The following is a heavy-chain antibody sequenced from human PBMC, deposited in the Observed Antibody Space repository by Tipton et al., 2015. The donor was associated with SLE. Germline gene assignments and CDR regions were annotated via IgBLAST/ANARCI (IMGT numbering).Heavy chain of an antibody. CDR2: ISAYNGYT. J-gene: IGHJ4*02. D-gene: IGHD1-26*01. Sequence: QLVQSGAEVKKPGASVKVSCKASGYTFTTYGISWVRQAPGQGLEWMGWISAYNGYTNYAQKLQGRVTMTTDTSTSTAYMELRGLSSDDTSVYVGARGPRRSTCFHLDYRGEGPLVTVS. CDR1: GYTFTTYG. V-gene: IGHV1-18*01. CDR3: ARGPRRSTCFHLDY.